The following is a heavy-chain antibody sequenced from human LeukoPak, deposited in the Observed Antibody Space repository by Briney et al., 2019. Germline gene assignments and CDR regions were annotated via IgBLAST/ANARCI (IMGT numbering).Heavy chain of an antibody. J-gene: IGHJ6*02. CDR2: INPNSGGT. Sequence: ASVKVSCKASGYTFTGYYMHWVRQAPGQGLEWMGWINPNSGGTNYAQKLQGRVTMTTDTSTSTAYMELRSLRSDDTAVYYCARERRIVVVITTSDLLDYYYGMDVWGQGTTVTVSS. V-gene: IGHV1-2*02. CDR3: ARERRIVVVITTSDLLDYYYGMDV. D-gene: IGHD3-22*01. CDR1: GYTFTGYY.